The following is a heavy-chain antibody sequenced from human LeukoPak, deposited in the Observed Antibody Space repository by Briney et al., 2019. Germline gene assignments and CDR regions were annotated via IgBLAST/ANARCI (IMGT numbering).Heavy chain of an antibody. CDR2: ISGGGDSI. Sequence: GGSLRLSCAASGFTFSSYAMSWVRQAPGKGLEWVSAISGGGDSIYYADSVKGRFTISRDNSKNSLYLQMNSLRVEDTAFYYCAKDNRRHYTSGPNPDSLHWGQGALVTVSS. D-gene: IGHD6-19*01. CDR3: AKDNRRHYTSGPNPDSLH. J-gene: IGHJ4*02. CDR1: GFTFSSYA. V-gene: IGHV3-23*01.